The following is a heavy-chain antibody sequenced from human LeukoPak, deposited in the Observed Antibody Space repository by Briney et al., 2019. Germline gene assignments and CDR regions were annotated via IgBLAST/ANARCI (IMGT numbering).Heavy chain of an antibody. CDR2: ISGYNGNT. CDR3: ARVKQWLVYNWFDP. J-gene: IGHJ5*02. Sequence: ASVKVSCKASGYTFTNYGISWVRQAPGQGLEWMGWISGYNGNTNYAQEVQGRVTMTTDTSTSTAYMELRSLRSDDTAVYYCARVKQWLVYNWFDPWGQGTLVTVSS. CDR1: GYTFTNYG. D-gene: IGHD6-19*01. V-gene: IGHV1-18*01.